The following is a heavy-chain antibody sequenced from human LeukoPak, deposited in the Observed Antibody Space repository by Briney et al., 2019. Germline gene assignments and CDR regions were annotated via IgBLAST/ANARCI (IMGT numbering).Heavy chain of an antibody. Sequence: GGSLRLSCAASGFTFSSYSMNWVRQAPGKGLEWVSSISSSSSYIYYADSVKGRFTISRDNAKNSLYLQMNSLRAEDTAVYYCARGGAARLHFQNWGQGTLVTVSS. CDR1: GFTFSSYS. CDR2: ISSSSSYI. J-gene: IGHJ1*01. V-gene: IGHV3-21*01. D-gene: IGHD6-6*01. CDR3: ARGGAARLHFQN.